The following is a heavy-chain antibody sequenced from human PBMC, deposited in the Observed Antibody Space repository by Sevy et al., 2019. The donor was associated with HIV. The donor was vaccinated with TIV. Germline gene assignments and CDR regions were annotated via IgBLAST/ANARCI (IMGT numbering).Heavy chain of an antibody. CDR1: GFTFSGSA. Sequence: GGSLRLSCAASGFTFSGSAMHWVRQASGKGLEWVGRIRSRVNSHATAYAASVKGRFTISRDDSENTAFLQRSSLKTAERAVYYCTASMKTDVLRYFDWLEEPPFDHWGQGTLVTVSS. D-gene: IGHD3-9*01. CDR2: IRSRVNSHAT. J-gene: IGHJ4*02. V-gene: IGHV3-73*01. CDR3: TASMKTDVLRYFDWLEEPPFDH.